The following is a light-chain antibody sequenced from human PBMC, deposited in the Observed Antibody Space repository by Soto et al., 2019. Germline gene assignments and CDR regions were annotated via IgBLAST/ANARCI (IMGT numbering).Light chain of an antibody. Sequence: QSALTQPRSVSGSPGQSVTISCTGTSSDVGVYNYVSWYQQHPGKAPKLIIYDVTKRPSGVPDRFSGSKSANTASLIISGLQAADEAEYYCCCCSYADSSSFRVLFGGGTQLPVL. CDR1: SSDVGVYNY. CDR3: CSYADSSSFRVL. J-gene: IGLJ7*01. CDR2: DVT. V-gene: IGLV2-11*01.